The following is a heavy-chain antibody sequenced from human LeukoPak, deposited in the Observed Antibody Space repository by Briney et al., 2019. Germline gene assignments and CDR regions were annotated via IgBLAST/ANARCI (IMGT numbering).Heavy chain of an antibody. J-gene: IGHJ4*02. V-gene: IGHV3-7*01. D-gene: IGHD3-16*01. Sequence: GGSLRLSCAASGFTFSYYWMSWVRQDPGKGLEWVANIKQDGSEKYCVDSVEGRFTISRDNAKKSLYLQMNSLRAEDTAVYYCARDVSLGGITVDYWGQGTLVTVSS. CDR2: IKQDGSEK. CDR3: ARDVSLGGITVDY. CDR1: GFTFSYYW.